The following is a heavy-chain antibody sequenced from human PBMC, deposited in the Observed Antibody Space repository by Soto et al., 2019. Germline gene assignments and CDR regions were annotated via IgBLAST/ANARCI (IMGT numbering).Heavy chain of an antibody. CDR1: GYTFTSYA. D-gene: IGHD3-16*02. V-gene: IGHV1-3*01. Sequence: ASVKVSCKASGYTFTSYAMHWVRQAPGQRLEWMGWINAGNGNTKYSQKFQGRVTITRDTSASTACMELSSLRSEDTAVYYCARMVGRGVWGSYRPDAFDIWGQGTMVTVSS. CDR3: ARMVGRGVWGSYRPDAFDI. J-gene: IGHJ3*02. CDR2: INAGNGNT.